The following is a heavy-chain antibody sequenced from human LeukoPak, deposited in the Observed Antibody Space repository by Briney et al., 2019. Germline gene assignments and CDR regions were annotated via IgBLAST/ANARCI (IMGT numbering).Heavy chain of an antibody. D-gene: IGHD6-19*01. Sequence: PSETLSLTCTVSGGSISSSSYYWGWIRQPPGKGLEWIGSIYYSGSTYYNPSLKSRVTISVDTSKNQFSLKLSSVTAADTAVYYCARGSVAGTFWVNWFDPWGQGTLVTVSS. CDR2: IYYSGST. V-gene: IGHV4-39*07. CDR1: GGSISSSSYY. CDR3: ARGSVAGTFWVNWFDP. J-gene: IGHJ5*02.